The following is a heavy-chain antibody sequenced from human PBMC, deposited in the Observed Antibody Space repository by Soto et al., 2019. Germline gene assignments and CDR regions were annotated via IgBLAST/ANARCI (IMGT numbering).Heavy chain of an antibody. V-gene: IGHV4-39*01. CDR2: IYYSGST. Sequence: QLQLQESGPGLVKPSETLSLTCTVSGGSISSSSYYWGWIRQPPGKGLEWIGSIYYSGSTYYNPSLKSRVTISVDTSKNQFSLKLSSVTAADTAVYYCAIIHSGSHDFLDYWGQGTLVTVSS. J-gene: IGHJ4*02. D-gene: IGHD1-26*01. CDR1: GGSISSSSYY. CDR3: AIIHSGSHDFLDY.